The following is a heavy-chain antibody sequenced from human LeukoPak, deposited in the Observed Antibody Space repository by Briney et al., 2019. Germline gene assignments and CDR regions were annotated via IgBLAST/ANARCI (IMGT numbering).Heavy chain of an antibody. CDR2: IYHSGST. V-gene: IGHV4-39*07. D-gene: IGHD4/OR15-4a*01. J-gene: IGHJ5*02. CDR1: GGSISSGSYY. CDR3: ARRRLWPPTTTTGRFDP. Sequence: KSSETLSLTCTVSGGSISSGSYYWSWIRQPPGKGLEWIGSIYHSGSTYYNPSLKSRVTISVDTSKNQFSLKLSSVTAADTAVYYCARRRLWPPTTTTGRFDPWGQGTLVTVSS.